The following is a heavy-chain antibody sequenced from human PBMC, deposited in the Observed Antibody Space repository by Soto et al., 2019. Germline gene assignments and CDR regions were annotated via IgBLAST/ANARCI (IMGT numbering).Heavy chain of an antibody. J-gene: IGHJ4*02. CDR1: GGSISISSSY. D-gene: IGHD6-13*01. Sequence: ETLSLTCTVSGGSISISSSYLGLIRQPPGKGLEWIGTIYSGSTYYNPSLKSRVTISVDTSKNQFSLKLSSVAAADTAIYFCATTRGIAVGGSFDYWGQGTQVTVSS. CDR3: ATTRGIAVGGSFDY. V-gene: IGHV4-39*01. CDR2: IYSGST.